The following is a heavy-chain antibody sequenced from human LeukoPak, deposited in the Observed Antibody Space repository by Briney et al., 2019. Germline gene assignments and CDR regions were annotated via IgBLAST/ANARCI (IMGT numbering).Heavy chain of an antibody. J-gene: IGHJ4*02. D-gene: IGHD5-24*01. Sequence: PGGSLRLSCAASGFTFSSYAMSWVRQAPGKGLEWVSAISGSGGSTYYADSVKGRFTISRDNSKNTLYLQMNSRRAEDTAVYYCAKAGQRWLQLEEYYFDYWGQGTLVTVSS. CDR3: AKAGQRWLQLEEYYFDY. CDR2: ISGSGGST. V-gene: IGHV3-23*01. CDR1: GFTFSSYA.